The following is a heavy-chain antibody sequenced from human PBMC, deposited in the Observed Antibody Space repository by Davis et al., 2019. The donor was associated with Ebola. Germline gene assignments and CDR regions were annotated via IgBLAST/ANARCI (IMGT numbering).Heavy chain of an antibody. CDR3: ARLTGSYPGWFDP. V-gene: IGHV3-11*04. D-gene: IGHD1-26*01. J-gene: IGHJ5*02. CDR1: GFTFSDYY. Sequence: GESLKISCAASGFTFSDYYMSWIRQAPGKGLEWVSYISSSGSTIYYADSVKGRFTISRDNAKNSLYLQMNSLGAEDTAVYYCARLTGSYPGWFDPWGQGTLVTVSS. CDR2: ISSSGSTI.